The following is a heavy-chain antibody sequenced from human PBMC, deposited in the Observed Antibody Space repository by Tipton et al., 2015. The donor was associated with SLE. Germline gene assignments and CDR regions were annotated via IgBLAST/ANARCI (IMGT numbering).Heavy chain of an antibody. D-gene: IGHD3-9*01. Sequence: TLSLTCTVYNESFRDYYWSWIRQPPGKGLEWIGEINKNGGTNFAPSLKSRVSMSIDRSKNQFSLKLNSVTAADTAVYFCARGILTGYAAFDIWGPGTMVTVSS. CDR1: NESFRDYY. V-gene: IGHV4-34*01. CDR3: ARGILTGYAAFDI. J-gene: IGHJ3*02. CDR2: INKNGGT.